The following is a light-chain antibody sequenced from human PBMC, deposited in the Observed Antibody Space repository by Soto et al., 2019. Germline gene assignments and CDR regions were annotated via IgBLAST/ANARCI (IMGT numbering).Light chain of an antibody. V-gene: IGKV3-15*01. CDR3: QQYKNWPLFT. Sequence: EIVLTQSPATLSVSPGERATLSCRASQSVYSNLAWYQQRPGQSPRLLIYAASTRATGIPARFSGSGSGTEFSLTISSLKSEDFAVYYCQQYKNWPLFTFGPGTKVDIK. J-gene: IGKJ3*01. CDR2: AAS. CDR1: QSVYSN.